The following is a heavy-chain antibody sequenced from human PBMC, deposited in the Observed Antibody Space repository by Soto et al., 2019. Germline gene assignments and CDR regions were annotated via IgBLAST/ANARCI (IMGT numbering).Heavy chain of an antibody. CDR3: ARDLDIVVVPAAMRRTFYYYYGMDV. J-gene: IGHJ6*02. CDR1: GYTFTSYA. Sequence: ASVKVSCKASGYTFTSYAMHWVRQAPGQRLEWMGWINAGNGNTKYSQKFQGRVTITRDTSTSTAYMELRSLRSDDTAVYYCARDLDIVVVPAAMRRTFYYYYGMDVWGQGTTVTVSS. CDR2: INAGNGNT. D-gene: IGHD2-2*03. V-gene: IGHV1-3*01.